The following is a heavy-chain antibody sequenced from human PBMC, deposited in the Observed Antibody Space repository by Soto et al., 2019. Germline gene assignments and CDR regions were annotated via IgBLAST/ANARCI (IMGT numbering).Heavy chain of an antibody. CDR3: AADTAMVRFH. CDR2: IYSIGAT. J-gene: IGHJ4*02. CDR1: GFTVSNNY. V-gene: IGHV3-66*01. Sequence: AGGSLRLSCAASGFTVSNNYMSWVRQAPGKGLEWVSVIYSIGATYYADSVKGRFTISRDNSKNTLYLQMNSLRAEDTAVYYCAADTAMVRFHWGQGTLVTVSS. D-gene: IGHD5-18*01.